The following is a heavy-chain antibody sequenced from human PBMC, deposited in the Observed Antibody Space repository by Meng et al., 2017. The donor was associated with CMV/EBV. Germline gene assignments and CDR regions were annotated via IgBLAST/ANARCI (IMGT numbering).Heavy chain of an antibody. D-gene: IGHD2-2*01. J-gene: IGHJ4*02. CDR2: IRSKAYGGTT. CDR1: GFTFGDYA. Sequence: GGSLRLSCTASGFTFGDYAMSWVRQAPGKGLEWVGFIRSKAYGGTTEYAASVKGSFTISRDDSKSIAYLQMNSLKTEATAVYYCTSIIVVVPSWGQGTLVTVSS. V-gene: IGHV3-49*04. CDR3: TSIIVVVPS.